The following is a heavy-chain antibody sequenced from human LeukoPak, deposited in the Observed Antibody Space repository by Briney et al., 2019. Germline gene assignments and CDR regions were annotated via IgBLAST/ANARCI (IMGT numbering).Heavy chain of an antibody. J-gene: IGHJ6*04. CDR1: GYTFTSYD. CDR2: MNPNSGNT. CDR3: ARGHYSSSWWGV. V-gene: IGHV1-8*01. Sequence: GASVKVSCKASGYTFTSYDIHWVRQATGQGLEWMGWMNPNSGNTGYAQKFQGRVTMTRNTSISTAYMELSSLRSEDTAVYYCARGHYSSSWWGVWGKGTTVTVSS. D-gene: IGHD6-13*01.